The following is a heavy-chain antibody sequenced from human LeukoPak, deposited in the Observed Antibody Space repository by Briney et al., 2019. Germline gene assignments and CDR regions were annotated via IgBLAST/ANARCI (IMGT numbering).Heavy chain of an antibody. J-gene: IGHJ4*02. CDR1: GYTFTGYF. CDR2: INPNSGGT. Sequence: GASVKVSCKASGYTFTGYFMHWVRQAPGQGLEWMGWINPNSGGTNYAQKFQGRVTMTRDTSISTAYMELSRLRSDGTAVYYCARDERYDSSGYPFDYWGQGTLVTVSS. CDR3: ARDERYDSSGYPFDY. D-gene: IGHD3-22*01. V-gene: IGHV1-2*02.